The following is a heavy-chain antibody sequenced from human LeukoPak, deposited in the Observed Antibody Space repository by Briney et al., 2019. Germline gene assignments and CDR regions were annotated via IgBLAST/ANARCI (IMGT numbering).Heavy chain of an antibody. CDR1: GYSFTSYW. D-gene: IGHD6-19*01. CDR3: ARHLAAGTKTLYYYYYGMDV. V-gene: IGHV5-51*01. CDR2: IYPGDSDT. Sequence: AGESLKISCKGSGYSFTSYWIGWVRQMPGKGLEWMGIIYPGDSDTRYSPSFQGQVTISADKSISTAYLQWSSLKASDTAMYYCARHLAAGTKTLYYYYYGMDVWGQGTTVTVSS. J-gene: IGHJ6*02.